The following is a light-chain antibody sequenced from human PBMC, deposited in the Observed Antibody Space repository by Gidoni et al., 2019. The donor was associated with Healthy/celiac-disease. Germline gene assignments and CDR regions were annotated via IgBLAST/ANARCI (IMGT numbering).Light chain of an antibody. V-gene: IGKV1-33*01. CDR1: QDISNY. J-gene: IGKJ2*04. CDR3: QQYDNLSMCS. Sequence: DIQMTQSPSSLPASVGDRVTITCQASQDISNYLNWYQQKPGKAPKLLIYDASNLETGVPSRFSGSGSGTDFTFTISSLQPEDIATYYCQQYDNLSMCSFGQGTKLEIK. CDR2: DAS.